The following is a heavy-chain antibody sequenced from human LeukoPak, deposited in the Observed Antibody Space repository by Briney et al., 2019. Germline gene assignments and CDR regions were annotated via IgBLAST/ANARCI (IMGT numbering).Heavy chain of an antibody. Sequence: SVNVSFTASGGTFSSYAISWVRQAPGQGLEWMGGIIPIFGTANYAQKFQGRVTITADESTSTAYMELSSLRSEDTAVYYCARGSYCSGGSCYSSFDYWGQGTLVTVSS. CDR3: ARGSYCSGGSCYSSFDY. J-gene: IGHJ4*02. CDR2: IIPIFGTA. D-gene: IGHD2-15*01. V-gene: IGHV1-69*01. CDR1: GGTFSSYA.